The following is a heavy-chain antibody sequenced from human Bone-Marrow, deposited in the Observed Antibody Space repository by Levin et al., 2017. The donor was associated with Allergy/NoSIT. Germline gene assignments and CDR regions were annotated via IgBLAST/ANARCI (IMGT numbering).Heavy chain of an antibody. J-gene: IGHJ3*02. V-gene: IGHV3-30*03. D-gene: IGHD1-1*01. CDR2: ISYDGSNK. Sequence: GESLKISCAASGFTFSSYGMHWVRQAPGKGLEWVAVISYDGSNKYYADSVKGRFTISRDNSKNTLYLQMNSLRAEDTAVYYCALRLEHDAFDIWGQGTMVTVSS. CDR3: ALRLEHDAFDI. CDR1: GFTFSSYG.